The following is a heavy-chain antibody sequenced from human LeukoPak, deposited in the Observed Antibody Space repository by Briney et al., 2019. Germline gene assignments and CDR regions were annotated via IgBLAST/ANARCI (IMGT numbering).Heavy chain of an antibody. CDR1: GGSVSSGSYY. V-gene: IGHV4-61*01. Sequence: SETLSLTCTVSGGSVSSGSYYWIWIRQPPGKRLEWIGYISYTGTTNYNPSLRSRVTISVDMSKNQISLKLNSVTAADTAVYHCASPSGGRYRDDALDIWGQGTMVTVSS. J-gene: IGHJ3*02. CDR3: ASPSGGRYRDDALDI. CDR2: ISYTGTT. D-gene: IGHD3-10*01.